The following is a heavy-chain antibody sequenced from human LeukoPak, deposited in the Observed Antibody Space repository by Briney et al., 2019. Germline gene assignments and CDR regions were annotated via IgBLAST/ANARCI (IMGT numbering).Heavy chain of an antibody. J-gene: IGHJ5*02. V-gene: IGHV4-59*01. D-gene: IGHD3-3*01. CDR3: ARHNPITIFGVVIISWFDP. Sequence: PSETLSLTXTVSGDSISSYYWSWIRQPPGKGLEWIGYIYYSGSTNYNPSLKSRVTISVDTSKNQFSLKLSSVTAADTAVYYCARHNPITIFGVVIISWFDPWGQGTLVTVSS. CDR1: GDSISSYY. CDR2: IYYSGST.